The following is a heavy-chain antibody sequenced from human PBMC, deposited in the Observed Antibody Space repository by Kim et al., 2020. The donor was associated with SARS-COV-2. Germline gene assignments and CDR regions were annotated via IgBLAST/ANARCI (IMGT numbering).Heavy chain of an antibody. CDR1: GFTFSSYW. J-gene: IGHJ4*02. D-gene: IGHD3-22*01. Sequence: GGSLRLSCAASGFTFSSYWMSWVRQAPGKGLEWVANIKQDGSEKYYVDSVKGRFTISRDNAKNSLYLQMNSLRAEDTAVYYCARDSSGYRSGNYYFDYWGQGTLVTVSS. V-gene: IGHV3-7*01. CDR3: ARDSSGYRSGNYYFDY. CDR2: IKQDGSEK.